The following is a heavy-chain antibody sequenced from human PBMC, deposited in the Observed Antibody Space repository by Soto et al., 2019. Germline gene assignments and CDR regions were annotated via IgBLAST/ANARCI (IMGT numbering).Heavy chain of an antibody. J-gene: IGHJ6*03. D-gene: IGHD6-6*01. V-gene: IGHV3-48*01. CDR2: ISSSSSTI. CDR1: GFTFSSYS. Sequence: GGSLRLSCAASGFTFSSYSMNWVRQAPGKGLEWVSYISSSSSTIYYADSVKGRFTISRDNAKNSLYLQMNSLRAEDTAVYYCARAARPYYYYMDVWGKGTTVTVSS. CDR3: ARAARPYYYYMDV.